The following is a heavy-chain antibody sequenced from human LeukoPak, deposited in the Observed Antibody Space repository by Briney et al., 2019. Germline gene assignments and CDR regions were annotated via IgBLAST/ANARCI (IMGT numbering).Heavy chain of an antibody. CDR2: IDWDDDK. Sequence: SGPTLLHPTQTLTLTCTFSGFSLRTSGMCVSWIRQPPGKALEWLARIDWDDDKYYSTSLKTRLTISKDTSKNQVVLTMTNMDPVDTATYYCARIALAAMAFDYWGQGTLVTVSS. CDR3: ARIALAAMAFDY. V-gene: IGHV2-70*11. CDR1: GFSLRTSGMC. J-gene: IGHJ4*02. D-gene: IGHD5-18*01.